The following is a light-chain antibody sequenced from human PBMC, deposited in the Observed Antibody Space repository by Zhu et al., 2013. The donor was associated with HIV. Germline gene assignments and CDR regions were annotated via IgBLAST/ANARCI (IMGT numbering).Light chain of an antibody. CDR3: MQALQTPIT. J-gene: IGKJ5*01. V-gene: IGKV2-28*01. CDR2: SGS. Sequence: DIVMTQSPLSLPVTPGEPASISCSSSQSLLHSNGYNYLDWYLQKPGQSPQLLIYSGSNRASGVPDRFSGSRSGTDFTLKISRVEAEDVGVYYCMQALQTPITFGQGTRLEIK. CDR1: QSLLHSNGYNY.